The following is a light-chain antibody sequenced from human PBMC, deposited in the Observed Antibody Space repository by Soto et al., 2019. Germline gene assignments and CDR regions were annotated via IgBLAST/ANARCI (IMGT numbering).Light chain of an antibody. V-gene: IGKV3-20*01. CDR3: QQYGSTPRT. Sequence: EILLTQSPGTLSLSPGERATLSCRASQRISSSYLAWYQHKPGQAPRLLIYGASSRATGIPDRFSGSGSGTDFTLTISRLEPEDFAVYYCQQYGSTPRTFGQGTKVEIK. J-gene: IGKJ1*01. CDR2: GAS. CDR1: QRISSSY.